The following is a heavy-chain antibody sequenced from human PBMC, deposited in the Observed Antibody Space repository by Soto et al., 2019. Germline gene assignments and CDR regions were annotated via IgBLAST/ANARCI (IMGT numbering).Heavy chain of an antibody. CDR2: IYPGDSDT. CDR3: ERLDQSGSGLHIPPDY. V-gene: IGHV5-51*01. D-gene: IGHD3-10*01. Sequence: EESLKISCAGSGYIFINYWIAWVRQMPGKGLEWMGVIYPGDSDTRYSPSFQGQVTISADESTAYLRWSRLKASDTAMYYCERLDQSGSGLHIPPDYWRQENLVTVSS. CDR1: GYIFINYW. J-gene: IGHJ4*02.